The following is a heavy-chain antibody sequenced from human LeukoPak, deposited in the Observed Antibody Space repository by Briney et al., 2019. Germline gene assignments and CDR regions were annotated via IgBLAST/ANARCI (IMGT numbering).Heavy chain of an antibody. V-gene: IGHV1-46*01. J-gene: IGHJ5*02. CDR3: ARGQGGAAVAFSDNWFDP. CDR2: INPSGGST. CDR1: GYTFTSYY. Sequence: ASVKVSFKASGYTFTSYYMHWVRQAPGQGLEWMGIINPSGGSTSYAQKFQGRVTMTRDTSTSTVYMELSSLRSEDTAVYYCARGQGGAAVAFSDNWFDPWGQGTLVTVSS. D-gene: IGHD6-25*01.